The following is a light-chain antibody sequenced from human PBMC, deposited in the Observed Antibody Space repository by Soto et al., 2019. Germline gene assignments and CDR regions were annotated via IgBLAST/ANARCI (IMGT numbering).Light chain of an antibody. CDR3: QQRSNWPPLT. Sequence: EIVLTQSPATLSLSPRERATLSCRASQSVSSYLAWYQQKPGQAPRLLIYDASTRATGIPARFSGSGSGTDFTLTISSLEPEDFAVYYCQQRSNWPPLTFGPGTKVDIK. V-gene: IGKV3-11*01. CDR1: QSVSSY. CDR2: DAS. J-gene: IGKJ3*01.